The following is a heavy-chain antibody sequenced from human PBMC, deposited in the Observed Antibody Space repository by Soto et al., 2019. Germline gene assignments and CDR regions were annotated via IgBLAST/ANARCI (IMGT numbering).Heavy chain of an antibody. CDR1: GYTFTSYG. J-gene: IGHJ3*02. V-gene: IGHV1-18*01. CDR2: ISAYNGNT. D-gene: IGHD1-26*01. Sequence: ASVKVSCKASGYTFTSYGISWVRQAPGQGLEWMGWISAYNGNTNYAQKLQGRVTMTTDTSTSTASMELRSLRSDDTAVYYCARSGIVGARGRDAFDIWGQGTMVTVSS. CDR3: ARSGIVGARGRDAFDI.